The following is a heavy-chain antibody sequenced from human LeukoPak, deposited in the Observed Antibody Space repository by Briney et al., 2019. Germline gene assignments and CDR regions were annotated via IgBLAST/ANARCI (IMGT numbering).Heavy chain of an antibody. Sequence: SETLSLTCTVSGGSISSYYWSWIRQPPGKGLEWIGYIYYGGTTNYNPSLKSRVTISVDTSKNQFSLKLSSVTAADTAVYYSARGVYIAAAQYGYWGQGTLVTVSS. CDR2: IYYGGTT. CDR1: GGSISSYY. J-gene: IGHJ4*02. V-gene: IGHV4-59*01. D-gene: IGHD6-13*01. CDR3: ARGVYIAAAQYGY.